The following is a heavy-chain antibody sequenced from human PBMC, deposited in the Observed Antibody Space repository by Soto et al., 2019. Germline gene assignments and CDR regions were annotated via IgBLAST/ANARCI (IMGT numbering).Heavy chain of an antibody. CDR1: GFTFSDYS. V-gene: IGHV3-23*01. CDR2: ISSGGLST. Sequence: EVQLLESGGGLVQPGGSLRLSCAACGFTFSDYSMNWVRQAPGRGLEWVSTISSGGLSTYYADSVQGRFTISRDNSNDKVYLQMNNLRAEDTAVYYCSKAPGDYYYMDVWGKGTTVTVSS. J-gene: IGHJ6*03. CDR3: SKAPGDYYYMDV.